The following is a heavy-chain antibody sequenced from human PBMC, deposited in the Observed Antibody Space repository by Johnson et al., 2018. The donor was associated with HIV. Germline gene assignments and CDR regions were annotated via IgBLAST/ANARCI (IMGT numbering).Heavy chain of an antibody. V-gene: IGHV3-66*01. D-gene: IGHD6-13*01. Sequence: VQLVESGGGLVQPGGSLRLSCGASGFSVSNNYMNWVRQAPGKGLEWVSVIYSGGSTYYADSVRGRFTISRDNSRNTLYLQMNSLRPEDTAVYFCARDGKYSSIGPDAFDVWGQGTMVAVSS. CDR1: GFSVSNNY. CDR2: IYSGGST. J-gene: IGHJ3*01. CDR3: ARDGKYSSIGPDAFDV.